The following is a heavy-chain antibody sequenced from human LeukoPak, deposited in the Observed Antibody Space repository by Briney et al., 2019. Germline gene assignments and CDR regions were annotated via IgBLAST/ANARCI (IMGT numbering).Heavy chain of an antibody. CDR2: IYYSGST. V-gene: IGHV4-30-4*01. CDR1: GGSISSGDYY. Sequence: PSETLSLTCTVSGGSISSGDYYWSWIRQPPGKGLEWIGYIYYSGSTYYNPSLKSRVTISVDTSKNQFSLKLSSVTAADTAVYYCARDAHSYYDFWSGYQFDYWGQGTLVTVSS. J-gene: IGHJ4*02. D-gene: IGHD3-3*01. CDR3: ARDAHSYYDFWSGYQFDY.